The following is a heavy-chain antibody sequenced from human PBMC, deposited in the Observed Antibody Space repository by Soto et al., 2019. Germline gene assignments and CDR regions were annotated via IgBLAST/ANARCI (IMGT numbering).Heavy chain of an antibody. D-gene: IGHD2-21*02. Sequence: QVQLVESGGGVVQPGRSLRLSCAASGFTFSSYAMHWVRQAPGKGLEWVAVIAYDGSNKYYADSVKGRFTISRDNSKNTLDLQMNSLRAEDTAVYYCARDPVAYCGGDCRTFDYWGPGTLVTVSS. J-gene: IGHJ4*02. V-gene: IGHV3-30-3*01. CDR2: IAYDGSNK. CDR3: ARDPVAYCGGDCRTFDY. CDR1: GFTFSSYA.